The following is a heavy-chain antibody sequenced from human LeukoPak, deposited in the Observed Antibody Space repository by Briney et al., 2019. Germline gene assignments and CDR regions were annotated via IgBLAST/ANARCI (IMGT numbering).Heavy chain of an antibody. V-gene: IGHV1-2*02. CDR2: IHPNNGGT. CDR1: GFTFTGYY. J-gene: IGHJ3*02. Sequence: GASVKVSCKASGFTFTGYYMHWVRQAPGQGLEWLGWIHPNNGGTNYGQKFQGRVTMTRDTSISTAYMELSRLISDDTAVYYCARGTNGAFDIWGQGTMVTVSS. CDR3: ARGTNGAFDI. D-gene: IGHD2-8*01.